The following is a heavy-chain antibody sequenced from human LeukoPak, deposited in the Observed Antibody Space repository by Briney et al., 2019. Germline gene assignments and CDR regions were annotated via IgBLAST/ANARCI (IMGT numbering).Heavy chain of an antibody. CDR3: GRLGYCSGGSCYYYYYMDV. Sequence: SETLSLTCTVSGGSISSSGYYWSWIRQPPGKGLEWIGYIYYSGSTNYNPSLKSRVTISVDTSKNQFSLKLSSVTAADTAAYYCGRLGYCSGGSCYYYYYMDVWGKGTTVTVSS. D-gene: IGHD2-15*01. CDR2: IYYSGST. J-gene: IGHJ6*03. V-gene: IGHV4-61*05. CDR1: GGSISSSGYY.